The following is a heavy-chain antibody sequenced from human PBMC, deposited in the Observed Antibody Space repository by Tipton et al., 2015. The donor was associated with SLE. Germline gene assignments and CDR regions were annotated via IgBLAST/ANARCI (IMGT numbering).Heavy chain of an antibody. CDR2: IYYDGNNK. Sequence: SLRLSCTASGFRFNDYGIHWVRQAPGQGLEWVAVIYYDGNNKYYADSVRGRFVISRDNSKNTLYLQMNSLRADDTAVYYCARDLRGTEVRGEIDLWGQGTLVTVSS. J-gene: IGHJ5*02. D-gene: IGHD3-10*01. CDR3: ARDLRGTEVRGEIDL. CDR1: GFRFNDYG. V-gene: IGHV3-33*01.